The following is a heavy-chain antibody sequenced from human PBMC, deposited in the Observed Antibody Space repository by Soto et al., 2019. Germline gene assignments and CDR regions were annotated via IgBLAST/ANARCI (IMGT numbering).Heavy chain of an antibody. CDR1: GLTFSRAD. Sequence: GGSLRLSCVVSGLTFSRADLSWVRQPPGKGLEWVSAISGSGGSTYYADSVKGRFTISRDNSKNTLYLQMNSLRAEDTAVYYCAKEPVVVPAAILGIFDYWGQGTLVTVSS. D-gene: IGHD2-2*01. CDR3: AKEPVVVPAAILGIFDY. J-gene: IGHJ4*02. CDR2: ISGSGGST. V-gene: IGHV3-23*01.